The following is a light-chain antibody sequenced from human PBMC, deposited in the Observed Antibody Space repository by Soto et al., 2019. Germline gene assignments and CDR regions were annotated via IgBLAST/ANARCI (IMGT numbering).Light chain of an antibody. Sequence: DIQMTQSPSSLSASVGDRVTITCRASQSISNYLNWYQLEPGKAPKLLIYTASTLQSGVPSRFSGSGSGTDFTLTISSLQPEDSATYYCQQSHSTPPTFGHGIKVEVK. J-gene: IGKJ1*01. CDR2: TAS. CDR1: QSISNY. V-gene: IGKV1-39*01. CDR3: QQSHSTPPT.